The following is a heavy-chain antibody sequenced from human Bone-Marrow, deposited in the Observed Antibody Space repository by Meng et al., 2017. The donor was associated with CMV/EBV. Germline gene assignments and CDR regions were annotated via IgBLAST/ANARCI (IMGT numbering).Heavy chain of an antibody. CDR3: ARSYYDFWSGYRNYGMDV. V-gene: IGHV4-39*07. CDR2: IYYSGST. Sequence: ESLKISCTVSGGSISSSSYYWGWIRQPPGKGLEWIGSIYYSGSTYYNPSLKSRVTISVDTSKNQFSLKLSSVTAADTAVYYCARSYYDFWSGYRNYGMDVWGQGTTVTVSS. D-gene: IGHD3-3*01. CDR1: GGSISSSSYY. J-gene: IGHJ6*02.